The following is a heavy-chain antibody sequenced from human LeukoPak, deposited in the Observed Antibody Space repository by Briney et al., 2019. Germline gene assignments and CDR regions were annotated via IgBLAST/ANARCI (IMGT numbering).Heavy chain of an antibody. Sequence: SGGSLRLSCAASGFTFDDCTMHWVRQAPGKGLEWVSLISWDGGSTYYADSVKGRFTISRDNSKNSLFLQMNSLRTEDTALYYCAKAHSSGWYGCFDYWGQGTLVTVSS. CDR3: AKAHSSGWYGCFDY. CDR1: GFTFDDCT. CDR2: ISWDGGST. D-gene: IGHD6-19*01. J-gene: IGHJ4*02. V-gene: IGHV3-43*01.